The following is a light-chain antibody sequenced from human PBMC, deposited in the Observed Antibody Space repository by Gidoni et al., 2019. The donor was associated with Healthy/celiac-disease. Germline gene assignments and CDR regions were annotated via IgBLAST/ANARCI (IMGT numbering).Light chain of an antibody. V-gene: IGLV2-14*01. CDR3: SSYTSSSTQV. CDR1: SSDVGGYNY. CDR2: DVS. Sequence: QSALTQPASVSGSPGKSITISCTGTSSDVGGYNYVSWYQQHPGKAPKLMIYDVSNRPSGVSNRFSGSTSGNTASLTISGLQAEDEADYYCSSYTSSSTQVFGGGTKLTVL. J-gene: IGLJ2*01.